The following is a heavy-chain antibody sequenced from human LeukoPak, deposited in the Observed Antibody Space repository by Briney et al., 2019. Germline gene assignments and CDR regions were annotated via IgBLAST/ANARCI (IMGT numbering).Heavy chain of an antibody. D-gene: IGHD3-10*01. Sequence: GRSLRLSCAASGFAFNTYAMHWVRQAPGKGLEWVAVIWYDGSNKYYADSVKGRFTISRDNSKNTLYLQMNSLRAEDTAVYYCARDKLGRGVITATIDYWGQGTLVTVSS. CDR1: GFAFNTYA. CDR3: ARDKLGRGVITATIDY. J-gene: IGHJ4*02. CDR2: IWYDGSNK. V-gene: IGHV3-33*01.